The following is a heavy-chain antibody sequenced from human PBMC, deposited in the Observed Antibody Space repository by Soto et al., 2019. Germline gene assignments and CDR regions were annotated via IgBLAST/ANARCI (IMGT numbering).Heavy chain of an antibody. D-gene: IGHD3-10*01. Sequence: PGGSLRLSCAASGFTFSSYSMNWVRQAPGKGLEWVAFISNDGSNKYYADSVKGRFTISRDNSKNTLYLQMNSLRAEDTAVYYFAKDLLWFGELRFHYYGMDVWGQGTTVTVSS. CDR1: GFTFSSYS. J-gene: IGHJ6*02. CDR2: ISNDGSNK. V-gene: IGHV3-30*18. CDR3: AKDLLWFGELRFHYYGMDV.